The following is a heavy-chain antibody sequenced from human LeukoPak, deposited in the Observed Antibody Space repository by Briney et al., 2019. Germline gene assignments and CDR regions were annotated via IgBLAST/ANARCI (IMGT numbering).Heavy chain of an antibody. CDR3: VRAMDV. J-gene: IGHJ6*02. CDR1: GFTFSDYS. V-gene: IGHV3-48*01. CDR2: ISDTGHAI. Sequence: GGSLRLSCAVSGFTFSDYSMDWVRQAPGKGPEWVSYISDTGHAIYYADSVKGRFIVSRDNARNSRYLQMNSLRAEDTAVYYCVRAMDVWGQGTTVTVSS.